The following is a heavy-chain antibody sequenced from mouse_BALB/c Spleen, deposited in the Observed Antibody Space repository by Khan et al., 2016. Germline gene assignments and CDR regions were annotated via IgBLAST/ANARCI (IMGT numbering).Heavy chain of an antibody. CDR1: GYDFSRYR. Sequence: EVQLQESGGGLVQPGGSLKLSCAASGYDFSRYRMRWVRQAPGKGLEWIGDINPDSSTINYKQTLKDKFIFSTDKATNTLYLQVAKVRSEDIAVTYCARQYVNYDAMDYWGQGTSVTVSS. V-gene: IGHV4-1*02. CDR2: INPDSSTI. CDR3: ARQYVNYDAMDY. J-gene: IGHJ4*01. D-gene: IGHD2-10*02.